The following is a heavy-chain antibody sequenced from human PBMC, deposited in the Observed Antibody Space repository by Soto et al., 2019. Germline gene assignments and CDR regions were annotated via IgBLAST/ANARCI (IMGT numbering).Heavy chain of an antibody. Sequence: SVKVSCKASGYTFTSYAMHWVRQAPGQRLEWMGWINAGNGNTKYSQKFQGRVTITRDTSASTAYMELSSLRSEDTAVYYCARLGSVVPAAIYYYYGMDVWGQATTVSV. CDR2: INAGNGNT. D-gene: IGHD2-2*01. J-gene: IGHJ6*02. CDR1: GYTFTSYA. V-gene: IGHV1-3*01. CDR3: ARLGSVVPAAIYYYYGMDV.